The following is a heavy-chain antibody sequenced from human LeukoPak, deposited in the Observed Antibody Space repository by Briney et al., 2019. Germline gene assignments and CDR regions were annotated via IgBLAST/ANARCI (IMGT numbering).Heavy chain of an antibody. D-gene: IGHD3-10*01. Sequence: GGSLRLPCAASGFTFTSYTMNWVRQAPGKGLEWVSSISSRSTYIYYADSVKGRFTISRDNAKNSLYLQMNGLRAEDTAVYYCATGFELSSGTPLGYWGQGTLVTVSS. CDR3: ATGFELSSGTPLGY. J-gene: IGHJ4*02. CDR1: GFTFTSYT. V-gene: IGHV3-21*04. CDR2: ISSRSTYI.